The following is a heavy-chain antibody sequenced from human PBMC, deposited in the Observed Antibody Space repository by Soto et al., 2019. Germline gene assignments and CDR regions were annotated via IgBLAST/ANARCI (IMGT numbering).Heavy chain of an antibody. Sequence: PGGSLRLSCAASGFTFSSYSMNRVRQAPGKGLEWVSSISSSSYIYYADSVKGRFTISRDNAKNSLYLQMNSLRAEDTAVYYCAREEMATPDYWGQGTLVTVSS. D-gene: IGHD5-12*01. V-gene: IGHV3-21*01. CDR2: ISSSSYI. J-gene: IGHJ4*02. CDR3: AREEMATPDY. CDR1: GFTFSSYS.